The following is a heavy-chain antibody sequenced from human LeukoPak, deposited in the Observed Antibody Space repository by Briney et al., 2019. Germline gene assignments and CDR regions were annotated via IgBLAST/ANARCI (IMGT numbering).Heavy chain of an antibody. CDR1: GFTFSNYW. Sequence: GGSLRLSRAASGFTFSNYWMSWVRQAPGKGLEWVAVISYDGSNKYYADSVKGRFTISRDNSKNTLYLQMNSLRAEDTAVYYCARASTTVPNLLDHWGRGTLVTVSS. CDR2: ISYDGSNK. J-gene: IGHJ4*02. CDR3: ARASTTVPNLLDH. D-gene: IGHD4-17*01. V-gene: IGHV3-30*03.